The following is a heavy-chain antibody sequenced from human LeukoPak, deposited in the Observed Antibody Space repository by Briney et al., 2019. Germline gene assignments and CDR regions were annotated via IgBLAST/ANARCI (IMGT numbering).Heavy chain of an antibody. CDR3: VKSSSSQTAEDF. CDR2: ISYDGSNK. D-gene: IGHD2-21*02. CDR1: GFTFSSYA. J-gene: IGHJ4*02. V-gene: IGHV3-30*04. Sequence: GGSLRLSCAASGFTFSSYAMHWVRQAPGKGLEWVAVISYDGSNKYYADSVKGRFTISRDNSKNTLYLQMHSLRVEDTAMYYCVKSSSSQTAEDFWGQGTLVTVSS.